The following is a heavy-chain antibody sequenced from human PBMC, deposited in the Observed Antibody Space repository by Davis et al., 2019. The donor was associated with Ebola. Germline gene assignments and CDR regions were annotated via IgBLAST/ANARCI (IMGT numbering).Heavy chain of an antibody. CDR3: AKDAYYHSPGTLQN. J-gene: IGHJ4*02. D-gene: IGHD3-9*01. V-gene: IGHV3-30*18. CDR1: GFTFSSYG. CDR2: ISYDGSNK. Sequence: PGGSLRLSCAASGFTFSSYGMHWVRQAPGKGLEWVAVISYDGSNKYYADSVKGRFTISRDNSKNTLYLQMNSLRAEDTAVYYCAKDAYYHSPGTLQNWGQGTLVTVSS.